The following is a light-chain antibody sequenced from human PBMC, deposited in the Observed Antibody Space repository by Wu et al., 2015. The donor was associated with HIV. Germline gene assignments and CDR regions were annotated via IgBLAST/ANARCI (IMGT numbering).Light chain of an antibody. CDR2: AAS. V-gene: IGKV1-39*01. CDR1: QTISNY. CDR3: QQFYTTPRT. Sequence: DIQMTQSPSSLSASVGDRVTITCRASQTISNYLNWYQQKPGKAPKLLIYAASSLQSGVPSRFSGSGSGADFTLTISSLQPEDFATYYCQQFYTTPRTFGRGTKVE. J-gene: IGKJ1*01.